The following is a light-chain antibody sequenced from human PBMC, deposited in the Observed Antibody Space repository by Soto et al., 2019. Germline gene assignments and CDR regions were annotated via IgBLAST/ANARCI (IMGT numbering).Light chain of an antibody. CDR2: DVS. Sequence: QSVLTQPPSASGSPGQSVTISCTGTSSDVGGYNYVSWYQQHPGKAPKLVIYDVSKRPSGVPDRFSGSKSGNTASLTISGLQAEDEADYYCCSYAGSYSYVFGTGTKLTVL. CDR3: CSYAGSYSYV. V-gene: IGLV2-11*01. J-gene: IGLJ1*01. CDR1: SSDVGGYNY.